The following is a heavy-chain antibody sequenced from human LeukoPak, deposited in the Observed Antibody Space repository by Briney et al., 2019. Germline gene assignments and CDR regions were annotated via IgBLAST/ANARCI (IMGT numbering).Heavy chain of an antibody. D-gene: IGHD3-10*01. CDR3: ARVTSLYASGADAFDI. Sequence: PGGSLRLSCAASGFTFSSYAMHWVRQAPGKGLEWVAVISYDGSNKYYADSVKGRFTISRDNSKNTLYLQMNSLSAGDTAVYYCARVTSLYASGADAFDIWGQGTMVTVSS. V-gene: IGHV3-30*04. J-gene: IGHJ3*02. CDR2: ISYDGSNK. CDR1: GFTFSSYA.